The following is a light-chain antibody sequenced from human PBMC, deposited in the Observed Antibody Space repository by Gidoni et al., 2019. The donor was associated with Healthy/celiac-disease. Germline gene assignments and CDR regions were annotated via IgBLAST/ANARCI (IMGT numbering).Light chain of an antibody. CDR3: SSYTSSSTLVV. Sequence: QSALTQPASVSGSPGQSFTISCTGTSSDVGSYNYVSWYQHHPGKAPKLMICDVSSRPSGVSNRFSGSKYGNTASLTISGLQAEDEADYYCSSYTSSSTLVVFGGGTKRTVL. CDR2: DVS. CDR1: SSDVGSYNY. V-gene: IGLV2-14*03. J-gene: IGLJ2*01.